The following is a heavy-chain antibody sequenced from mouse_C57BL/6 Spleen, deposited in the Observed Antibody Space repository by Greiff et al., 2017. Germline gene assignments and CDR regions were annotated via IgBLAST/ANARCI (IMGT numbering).Heavy chain of an antibody. Sequence: VQLQQPGAGLVKPGASVKMSCTASGYTFTGYWIPWVRQRPEQGLEWVGYIYPGSGSTNYNDTFKSKATRNVDKSTSTAYMQSSSLTSEDSAVYDCARGAVCYGYVFDYWGQGTTLTVSS. CDR1: GYTFTGYW. CDR2: IYPGSGST. D-gene: IGHD2-2*01. CDR3: ARGAVCYGYVFDY. V-gene: IGHV1-55*01. J-gene: IGHJ2*01.